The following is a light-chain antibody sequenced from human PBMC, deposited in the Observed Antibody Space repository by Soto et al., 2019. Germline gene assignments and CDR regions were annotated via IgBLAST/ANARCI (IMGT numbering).Light chain of an antibody. CDR1: QSVSSY. CDR3: QQRSNWPPIT. CDR2: DAS. Sequence: EIVLTQSPATLYFSLVERSTLSFSATQSVSSYLAWYQQKPGQAPRLLIYDASNRATGIPARFSGSGSGTDFTLTISSLEPEDFAVYYCQQRSNWPPITFGQGTRL. J-gene: IGKJ5*01. V-gene: IGKV3-11*01.